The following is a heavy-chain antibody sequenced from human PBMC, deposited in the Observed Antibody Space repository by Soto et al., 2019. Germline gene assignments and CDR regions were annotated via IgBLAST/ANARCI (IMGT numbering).Heavy chain of an antibody. D-gene: IGHD4-17*01. Sequence: PSETLSLTCAVYGGSFSGYYWSWIRQPPGKGLEWIGEINHSGSTNYNPSLKSRVTISVDTSKNQFSLKLSSVTAADTAVYYCARGGTTTTDYYYYGMDVWGQGTTVTVSS. CDR1: GGSFSGYY. V-gene: IGHV4-34*01. CDR3: ARGGTTTTDYYYYGMDV. J-gene: IGHJ6*02. CDR2: INHSGST.